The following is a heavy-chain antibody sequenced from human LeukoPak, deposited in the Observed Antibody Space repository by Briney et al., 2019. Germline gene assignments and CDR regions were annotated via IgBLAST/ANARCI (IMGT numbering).Heavy chain of an antibody. CDR1: GFSVSDSY. CDR2: LYSGGDT. D-gene: IGHD2/OR15-2a*01. CDR3: ARGENYYFHTDV. Sequence: GGSLRLSCAASGFSVSDSYMSWVRQAPGRGLEWVSILYSGGDTYYSASVRGRFTISRDNSKNTLYLQMNTLSAADTAVYFCARGENYYFHTDVWGKGATVTVSS. J-gene: IGHJ6*03. V-gene: IGHV3-66*02.